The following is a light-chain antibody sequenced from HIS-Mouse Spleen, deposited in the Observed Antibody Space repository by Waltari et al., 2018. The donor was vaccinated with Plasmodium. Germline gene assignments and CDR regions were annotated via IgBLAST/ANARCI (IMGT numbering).Light chain of an antibody. J-gene: IGKJ2*01. CDR1: QDISNY. Sequence: DIQMTQSPSSLSASVGDRVPITCQASQDISNYLNLYQQKPGKSPKLLIYDASNLETGVPSRCSGSGSGTDFTFTISSLQPEDIATYYCQQYDNLPYTFGQGTKLEIK. V-gene: IGKV1-33*01. CDR3: QQYDNLPYT. CDR2: DAS.